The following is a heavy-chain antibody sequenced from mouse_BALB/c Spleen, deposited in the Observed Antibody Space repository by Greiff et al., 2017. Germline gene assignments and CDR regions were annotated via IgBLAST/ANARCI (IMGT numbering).Heavy chain of an antibody. J-gene: IGHJ4*01. CDR2: INPGSGGT. CDR3: ARFGTRYYDYDGYAMDY. Sequence: QVQLQQSGAELVRPGTSVKVSCKASGYAFTNYLIEWVKQRPGQGLEWIGVINPGSGGTNYNEKFKGKATLTADKSSSTAYMQLSSLTSDDSAVYFCARFGTRYYDYDGYAMDYWGQGTSVTVSS. D-gene: IGHD2-4*01. V-gene: IGHV1-54*01. CDR1: GYAFTNYL.